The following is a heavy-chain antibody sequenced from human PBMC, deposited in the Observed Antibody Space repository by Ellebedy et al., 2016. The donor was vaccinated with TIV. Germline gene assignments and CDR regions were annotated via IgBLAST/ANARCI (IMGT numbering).Heavy chain of an antibody. CDR2: IIPIFGTA. V-gene: IGHV1-69*13. Sequence: AASVKVSCKTSGGTFSNYVITWVRQAPGQGLEWMGGIIPIFGTANYPQKFQGRVTVTADDSTTTAYMELSSLRSEDAAVYYCAETTARPGFFNYYGLDVWGRGTTVTVSS. CDR3: AETTARPGFFNYYGLDV. CDR1: GGTFSNYV. J-gene: IGHJ6*02. D-gene: IGHD6-6*01.